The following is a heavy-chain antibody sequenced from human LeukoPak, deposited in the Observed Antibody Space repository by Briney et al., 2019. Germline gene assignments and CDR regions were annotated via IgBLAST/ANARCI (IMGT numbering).Heavy chain of an antibody. CDR1: GFIFSHHG. V-gene: IGHV3-23*01. J-gene: IGHJ4*02. Sequence: GGSLRLSCAASGFIFSHHGMHWVRQAPGKGLEWVSVISGPGYTTYYADSVKGRLTISRDNSNNILYLQLSSLRVEDTAVYYCAKDLSDNYNLFDYWGQGTLVTVSS. CDR2: ISGPGYTT. CDR3: AKDLSDNYNLFDY. D-gene: IGHD1-1*01.